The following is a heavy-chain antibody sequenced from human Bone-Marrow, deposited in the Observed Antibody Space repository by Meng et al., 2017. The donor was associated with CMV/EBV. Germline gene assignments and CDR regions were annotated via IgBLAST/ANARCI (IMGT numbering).Heavy chain of an antibody. CDR3: ARPARIYCSSTSCYAENWYFDL. D-gene: IGHD2-2*01. J-gene: IGHJ2*01. CDR1: GYSFTSYW. Sequence: GESLKISCKGSGYSFTSYWIGWVRQMPGKGLEWMGIIYPGDSDTRYSPSFQGQVTISADKSISTAYLQWSSLKASDTAMYYCARPARIYCSSTSCYAENWYFDLWGRGTLVTVYS. V-gene: IGHV5-51*01. CDR2: IYPGDSDT.